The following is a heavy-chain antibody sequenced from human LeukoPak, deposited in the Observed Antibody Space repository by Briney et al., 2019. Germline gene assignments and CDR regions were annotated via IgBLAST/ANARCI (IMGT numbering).Heavy chain of an antibody. CDR1: GGSISSSSYY. V-gene: IGHV4-39*01. CDR2: IYYSGST. D-gene: IGHD3-10*01. Sequence: SETLSLTCTVSGGSISSSSYYWGWIRQPPGKGLEWIGSIYYSGSTYYNPSLKSRVTISVDTSKNQFSLKLSSVTAADTAAYYCARQIITMVRGVIITRYFDYWGQGTLVTVSS. J-gene: IGHJ4*02. CDR3: ARQIITMVRGVIITRYFDY.